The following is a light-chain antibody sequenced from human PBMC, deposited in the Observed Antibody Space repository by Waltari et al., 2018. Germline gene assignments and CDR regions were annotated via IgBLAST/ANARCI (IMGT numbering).Light chain of an antibody. CDR1: QLVNNND. V-gene: IGKV3-20*01. CDR3: QQFGVSPKYT. Sequence: DIVLTPSPGALALSPGKRASSYWRARQLVNNNDFAWFQAKPGQAPRLLTYGISHRATGVPDRCSGGGSETDFTLTMSRLEPDDFAVYYCQQFGVSPKYTFGQGTTLEIK. CDR2: GIS. J-gene: IGKJ2*01.